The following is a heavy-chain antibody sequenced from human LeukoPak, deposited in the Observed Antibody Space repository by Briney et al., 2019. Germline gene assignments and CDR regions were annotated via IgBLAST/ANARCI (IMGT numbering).Heavy chain of an antibody. Sequence: ASVKVSCXASGYTFTSYGISWVRQAPGQGLEWMGRISAYNGNTNYAQKLQGRVTMTTDTSTSTAYMELRSLRSDDTAVYYCARGTYYDFWSGLDYWGQGTLVTVSS. J-gene: IGHJ4*02. CDR3: ARGTYYDFWSGLDY. V-gene: IGHV1-18*01. CDR2: ISAYNGNT. D-gene: IGHD3-3*01. CDR1: GYTFTSYG.